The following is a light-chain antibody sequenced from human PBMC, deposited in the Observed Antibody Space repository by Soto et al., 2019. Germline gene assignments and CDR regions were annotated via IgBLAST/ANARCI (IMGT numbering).Light chain of an antibody. CDR2: DTS. CDR1: QSVSIH. V-gene: IGKV3-15*01. CDR3: QQYSNWPPIT. J-gene: IGKJ5*01. Sequence: ETVMTQSPGTLSVSLRERATLSYRAGQSVSIHLAWYQQKPGQATSLLIYDTSTRANGIPARFSGSGSGTEFTLTLRSLQSEDFAAYYCQQYSNWPPITFGQGTRLEIK.